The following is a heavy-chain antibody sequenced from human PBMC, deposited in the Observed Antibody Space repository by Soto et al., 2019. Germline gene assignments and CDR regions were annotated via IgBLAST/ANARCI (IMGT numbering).Heavy chain of an antibody. J-gene: IGHJ6*02. CDR1: GYTFASYG. CDR3: ASINGPYYYYGMDV. V-gene: IGHV1-18*01. Sequence: ASVRFSCKASGYTFASYGISWVRQAPGQGLEWMGWISAYNGNTNYAQKLQGRVTMTTDTSTSTAYMELRSLRSDDTAVYYCASINGPYYYYGMDVWGQGTTVTVSS. D-gene: IGHD2-8*01. CDR2: ISAYNGNT.